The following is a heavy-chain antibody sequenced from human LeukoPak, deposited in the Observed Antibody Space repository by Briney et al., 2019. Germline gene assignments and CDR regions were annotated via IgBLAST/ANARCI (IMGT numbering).Heavy chain of an antibody. CDR1: GGTFSSYA. CDR3: ARAPKAVAGNCWFDP. CDR2: IIPIFGTA. J-gene: IGHJ5*02. V-gene: IGHV1-69*01. Sequence: SVKVSCKASGGTFSSYAISWVRQAPGQGLEWMGGIIPIFGTANYAQKFQGRVTITADESTSTAYMELSSLRSEDTAVYYCARAPKAVAGNCWFDPWGQGTLVTVSS. D-gene: IGHD6-19*01.